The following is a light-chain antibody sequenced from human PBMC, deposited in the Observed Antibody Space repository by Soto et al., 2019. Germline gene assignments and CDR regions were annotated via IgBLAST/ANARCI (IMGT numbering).Light chain of an antibody. J-gene: IGLJ2*01. CDR1: STDIGDYKF. Sequence: QSVLAQPASVSGSLGQSITISCTGGSTDIGDYKFVSWYRQRPGKAPQLVIYEVTNRPSEISSRFTGSKSGSTASLTISGLQPADEADYYCSSYTSANSIIFGGGTKVTVL. CDR3: SSYTSANSII. CDR2: EVT. V-gene: IGLV2-14*01.